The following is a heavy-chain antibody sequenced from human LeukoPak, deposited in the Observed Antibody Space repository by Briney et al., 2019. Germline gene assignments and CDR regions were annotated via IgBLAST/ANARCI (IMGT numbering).Heavy chain of an antibody. CDR2: IYYSGST. CDR3: ARLGTGAISLDY. CDR1: GASINSYY. D-gene: IGHD3/OR15-3a*01. J-gene: IGHJ4*02. Sequence: PSETLSLTCSVSGASINSYYWSWIRQPPGKGLEWIGYIYYSGSTNYNPSLKSRVTISVDTSKNQFSLKLSSVTAADTAVYYCARLGTGAISLDYWGQGTLVTVSS. V-gene: IGHV4-59*08.